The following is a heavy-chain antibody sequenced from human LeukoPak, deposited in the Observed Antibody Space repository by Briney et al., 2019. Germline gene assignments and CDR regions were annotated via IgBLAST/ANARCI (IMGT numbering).Heavy chain of an antibody. J-gene: IGHJ5*02. D-gene: IGHD3-10*01. V-gene: IGHV4-61*02. CDR3: ARGAYGSGSAYNWFDP. CDR1: GGSISSGSYY. Sequence: SETLSLTCTVTGGSISSGSYYWSWIRQPAGKGLEWIGRIYTSGGTNYNPSLKSRVTISVDTSKNQFSLRLSSATAADTAVYYCARGAYGSGSAYNWFDPWGQGTLVTVSS. CDR2: IYTSGGT.